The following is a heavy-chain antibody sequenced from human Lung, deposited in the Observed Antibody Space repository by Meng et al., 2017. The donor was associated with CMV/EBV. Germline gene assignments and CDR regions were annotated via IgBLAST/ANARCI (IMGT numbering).Heavy chain of an antibody. J-gene: IGHJ4*02. CDR2: IHYDTGET. Sequence: ASXXVSXKTSGYTFAGHYLHWLRQAPGQGLEWMAWIHYDTGETNYAQNFHGRVTVTRDTSITTVYMELRSLRPDDTAVYYCARDPPEDFWSGYYTTGTDYWGQGTLVTVSS. CDR3: ARDPPEDFWSGYYTTGTDY. V-gene: IGHV1-2*02. D-gene: IGHD3-3*01. CDR1: GYTFAGHY.